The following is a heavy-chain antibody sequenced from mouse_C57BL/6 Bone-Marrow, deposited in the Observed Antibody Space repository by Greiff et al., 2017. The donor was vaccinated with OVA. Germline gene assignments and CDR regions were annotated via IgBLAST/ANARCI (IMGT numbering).Heavy chain of an antibody. CDR1: GFTFSDYG. J-gene: IGHJ3*01. D-gene: IGHD2-4*01. CDR2: ISSGSSTI. Sequence: DVHLVESGGGLVKPGGSLKLSCAASGFTFSDYGMHWVRQAPEKGLEWVAYISSGSSTIYYADTVKGRFTISRDNAKNTLFLQMTSLRSEDTAMYYCARVIRDAWFAYWGQGTLVTVSA. CDR3: ARVIRDAWFAY. V-gene: IGHV5-17*01.